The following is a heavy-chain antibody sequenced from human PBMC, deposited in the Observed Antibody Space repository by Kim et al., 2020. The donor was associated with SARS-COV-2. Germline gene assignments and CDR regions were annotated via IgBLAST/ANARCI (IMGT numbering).Heavy chain of an antibody. D-gene: IGHD5-12*01. CDR2: IANKLYGETT. Sequence: GGSLRLSCTASGFTFSDQSMSWFRQAPGKGLEWVGFIANKLYGETTEYAASVKGRFTISRDNSKSIVYLQMNSLQTEDTAVYYCTRDSYGGPPPDSFDVWGQGTMVTVSS. CDR3: TRDSYGGPPPDSFDV. V-gene: IGHV3-49*03. J-gene: IGHJ3*01. CDR1: GFTFSDQS.